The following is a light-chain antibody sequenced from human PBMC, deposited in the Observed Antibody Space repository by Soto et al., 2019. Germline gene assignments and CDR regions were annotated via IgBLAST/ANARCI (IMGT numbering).Light chain of an antibody. V-gene: IGLV2-14*01. CDR1: SSDVGGYNF. CDR3: SSYTSTTTLRV. CDR2: EVS. Sequence: QSVLTQPASVSGSPGQSITISCTGTSSDVGGYNFVSWYQQHPGKAPKLMISEVSNRPSGVSHRFSGSKSGNTASLTISGVQAEDEADYYCSSYTSTTTLRVFGGGTKLTVL. J-gene: IGLJ2*01.